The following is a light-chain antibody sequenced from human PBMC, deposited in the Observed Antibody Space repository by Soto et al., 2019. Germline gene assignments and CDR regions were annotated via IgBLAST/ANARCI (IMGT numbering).Light chain of an antibody. V-gene: IGKV1-39*01. CDR2: AAS. J-gene: IGKJ4*01. CDR1: QGIRHY. CDR3: QQSYSTPRGLT. Sequence: DIQMTQSPSSLSASVGDRVTITCRASQGIRHYLAWYQQKPGKVPKLLIYAASSLQSGVPSRFSGSGSGTGFTLTISSLQPEDFATYYCQQSYSTPRGLTFGGGTKVDIK.